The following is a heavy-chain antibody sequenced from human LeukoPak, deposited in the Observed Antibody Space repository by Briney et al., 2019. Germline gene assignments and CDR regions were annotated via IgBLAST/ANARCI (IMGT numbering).Heavy chain of an antibody. D-gene: IGHD2-2*01. CDR3: ARGRTGYQLLPTKKDYSYYYVDV. J-gene: IGHJ6*03. CDR2: INLSGST. V-gene: IGHV4-39*06. Sequence: SETLSRTGTGAGGTISSTTYYWRWIRQPPGKGLEWIGDINLSGSTQYNPSLKSRATVASDTSENKFPLKLSSVTAADTAVYYCARGRTGYQLLPTKKDYSYYYVDVWDRGTTVTVSS. CDR1: GGTISSTTYY.